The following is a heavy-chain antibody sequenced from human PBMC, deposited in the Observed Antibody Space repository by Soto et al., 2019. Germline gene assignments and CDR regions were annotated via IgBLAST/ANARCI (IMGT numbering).Heavy chain of an antibody. Sequence: GGSLGLSCAASGLTFSSYSLNWFRQAPAKGLGPVSLISSSSSYRYYADSVKGRFTICRDNAKNSLYLQMNSLRAEDTAVYYCARDLFRIVLMVYAPIYFYYGMDVWGKGTTVTVSS. V-gene: IGHV3-21*01. D-gene: IGHD2-8*01. CDR1: GLTFSSYS. CDR3: ARDLFRIVLMVYAPIYFYYGMDV. J-gene: IGHJ6*01. CDR2: ISSSSSYR.